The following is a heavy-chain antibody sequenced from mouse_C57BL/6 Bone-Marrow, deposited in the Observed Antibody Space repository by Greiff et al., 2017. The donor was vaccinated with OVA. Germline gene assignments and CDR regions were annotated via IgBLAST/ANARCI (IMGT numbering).Heavy chain of an antibody. J-gene: IGHJ2*01. D-gene: IGHD2-5*01. CDR1: GYTFTDYE. Sequence: VKLMESGAELVRPGASVTLSCKASGYTFTDYEMHWVKQTPVHGLEWIGAIDPETGGTAYNQKFKGKAILTADKSSSTAYMELRILTSEDSAVYYCTRSYSNYGDFDYWGQGTTLTVSS. CDR2: IDPETGGT. V-gene: IGHV1-15*01. CDR3: TRSYSNYGDFDY.